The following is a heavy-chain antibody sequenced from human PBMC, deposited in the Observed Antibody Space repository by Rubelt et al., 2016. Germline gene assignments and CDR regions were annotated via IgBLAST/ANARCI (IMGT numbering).Heavy chain of an antibody. CDR1: GGSFSGYY. CDR3: ARGLARAAAAPRRLWFDP. D-gene: IGHD6-13*01. V-gene: IGHV4-34*01. Sequence: QVQLQQWGAGLLKPSETLSLTCAVYGGSFSGYYWSWIRQPPGKGLEWIGEINHSGSTTYNPSLKRRVTMSGDPSKNVRSVKLRFVTAADTAVYYCARGLARAAAAPRRLWFDPWGQGTLVTVSS. J-gene: IGHJ5*02. CDR2: INHSGST.